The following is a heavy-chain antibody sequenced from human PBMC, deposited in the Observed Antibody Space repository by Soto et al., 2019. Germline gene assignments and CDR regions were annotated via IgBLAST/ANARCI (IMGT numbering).Heavy chain of an antibody. CDR2: VNAYNRNT. J-gene: IGHJ4*02. V-gene: IGHV1-18*01. CDR1: GYTFSNYG. CDR3: AIERRCEPLLY. Sequence: QVQLVQSGPEVKKPGASVKVSCKGSGYTFSNYGVTWVRQAPGKGHERLGWVNAYNRNTDYAQKFEARATMPIDTSTNTAYLELRGLTPDDTAVYYCAIERRCEPLLYWGQGTL. D-gene: IGHD2-8*01.